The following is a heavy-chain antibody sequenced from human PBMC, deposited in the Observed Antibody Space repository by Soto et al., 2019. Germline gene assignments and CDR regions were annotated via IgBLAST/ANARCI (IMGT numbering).Heavy chain of an antibody. D-gene: IGHD3-22*01. CDR1: GGSISSSSYY. Sequence: SETLSLTCTVSGGSISSSSYYWGWIRQPPGKGLEWIGSIYYSGSTYYNPSLKSRVTISVDTSKNQFSLKLSSVTAADTAVYYCARRPNYYDSSGRYYSDYWGQGTLVTVSS. CDR2: IYYSGST. CDR3: ARRPNYYDSSGRYYSDY. V-gene: IGHV4-39*01. J-gene: IGHJ4*02.